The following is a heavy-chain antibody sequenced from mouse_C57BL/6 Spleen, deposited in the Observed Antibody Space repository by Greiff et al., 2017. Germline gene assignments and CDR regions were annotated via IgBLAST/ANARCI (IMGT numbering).Heavy chain of an antibody. D-gene: IGHD4-1*01. CDR2: INPGSGGT. Sequence: VQLQESGAELVRPGTSVKVSCKASGYAFTNYLIEWVKQRPGQGLEWIGVINPGSGGTNYNEKFKGKATLTADKSSSTAYMQLSSLTSEDSAVYFCAGSGTGTDAMDYWGQGTSVTVSS. CDR3: AGSGTGTDAMDY. CDR1: GYAFTNYL. V-gene: IGHV1-54*01. J-gene: IGHJ4*01.